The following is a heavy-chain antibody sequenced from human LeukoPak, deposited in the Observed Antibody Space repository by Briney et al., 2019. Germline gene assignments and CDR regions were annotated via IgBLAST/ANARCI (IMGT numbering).Heavy chain of an antibody. V-gene: IGHV1-46*01. CDR1: GYTFTSYC. CDR3: ARSRGNYGWFDP. Sequence: ASVKVSCKASGYTFTSYCMHWVRQAPGQGLEWMGIINPSGGSTSYAQKFQGRVTMTRDMSTSTVYMELSSLRSEDTAVYYCARSRGNYGWFDPWGQGTLVTVSS. D-gene: IGHD5-24*01. J-gene: IGHJ5*02. CDR2: INPSGGST.